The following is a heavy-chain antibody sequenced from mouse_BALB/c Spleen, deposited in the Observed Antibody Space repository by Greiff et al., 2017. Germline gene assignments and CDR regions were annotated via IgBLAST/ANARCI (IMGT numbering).Heavy chain of an antibody. Sequence: VKVVESGAELAKPGASVKMSCKASGYTFTSYWMHWVKQRPGQGLEWIGYINPSTGYTEYNQKFKDKATLTADKSSSTAYMQLSSLTSEDSAVYYCARGDYYGYDFDYWGQGTTLTVSS. D-gene: IGHD1-2*01. CDR1: GYTFTSYW. J-gene: IGHJ2*01. CDR2: INPSTGYT. CDR3: ARGDYYGYDFDY. V-gene: IGHV1-7*01.